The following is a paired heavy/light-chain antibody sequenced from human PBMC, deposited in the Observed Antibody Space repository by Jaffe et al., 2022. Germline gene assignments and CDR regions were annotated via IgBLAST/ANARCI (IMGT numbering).Light chain of an antibody. V-gene: IGLV1-51*01. CDR1: SSNIGNNY. CDR2: DNN. CDR3: GTWDSSLSAYVV. J-gene: IGLJ2*01. Sequence: QSVLTQPPSVSAAPGQKVTISCSGSSSNIGNNYVSWYQQLPGTAPKLLIYDNNKRPSGIPDRFSGSKSGTSATLGITGLQTGDEADYYCGTWDSSLSAYVVFGGGTKLTVL.
Heavy chain of an antibody. Sequence: QITLKESGPTLVKPTQTLTLTCTFSGFSLSTSGVGVGWIRQPPGKALEWLALIYWDDDKRYSPSLKSRLTITKDTSKNQVVLTMTNMDPVDTATYYCAHSWDYYDSSGYYYFYLFDYWGQGTLVTVSS. CDR3: AHSWDYYDSSGYYYFYLFDY. D-gene: IGHD3-22*01. CDR2: IYWDDDK. CDR1: GFSLSTSGVG. J-gene: IGHJ4*02. V-gene: IGHV2-5*02.